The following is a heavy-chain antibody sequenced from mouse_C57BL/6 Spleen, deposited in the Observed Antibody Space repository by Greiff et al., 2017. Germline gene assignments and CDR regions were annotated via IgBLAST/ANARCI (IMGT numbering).Heavy chain of an antibody. CDR3: AREAAQATWFAY. CDR2: ISDGGSYT. CDR1: GFTFSSYA. Sequence: DVHLVESGGGLVKPGGSLKLSCAASGFTFSSYAMSWVRQTPEKRLEWVATISDGGSYTYYPDNVKGRFTISRDNAKNNLYLQMSQLKSEDTAMYYCAREAAQATWFAYWGQGTLVTVSA. J-gene: IGHJ3*01. D-gene: IGHD3-2*02. V-gene: IGHV5-4*01.